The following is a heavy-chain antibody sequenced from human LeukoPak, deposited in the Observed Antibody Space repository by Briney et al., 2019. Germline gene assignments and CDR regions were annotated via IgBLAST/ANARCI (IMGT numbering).Heavy chain of an antibody. D-gene: IGHD1-26*01. CDR2: MNPNSGNT. CDR3: ARVFRGSYNYLRVFDY. Sequence: ASVKVSCKASGYTFTSYDINWVRQATGQGLEWMGWMNPNSGNTGYAQKFQARVTMTRNTSISTAYMELSSLRSEDTAVYYCARVFRGSYNYLRVFDYWGQGTLVTVSS. J-gene: IGHJ4*02. V-gene: IGHV1-8*01. CDR1: GYTFTSYD.